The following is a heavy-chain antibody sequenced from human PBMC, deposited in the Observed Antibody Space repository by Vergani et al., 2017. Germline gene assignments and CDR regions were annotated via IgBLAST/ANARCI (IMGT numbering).Heavy chain of an antibody. D-gene: IGHD3/OR15-3a*01. CDR1: GFTFSDYY. CDR3: ASLNWLYWYFDL. J-gene: IGHJ2*01. V-gene: IGHV3-11*01. CDR2: ISSSGSTI. Sequence: QVQLVESGGGVVQPGRSLRLSCAASGFTFSDYYMSWIRQAPGKGLEWVSYISSSGSTIYYADSVKGRFTISRDNAKNSLYLQMNSLRAEDTAVYYCASLNWLYWYFDLWGRGTLVTVSS.